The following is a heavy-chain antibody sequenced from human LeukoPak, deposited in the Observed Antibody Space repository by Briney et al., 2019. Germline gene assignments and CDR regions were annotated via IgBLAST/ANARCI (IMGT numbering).Heavy chain of an antibody. J-gene: IGHJ6*04. V-gene: IGHV1-2*02. CDR3: ARGRGYLSV. CDR2: INPNSGGI. CDR1: GYTLTGYY. Sequence: ASVKVSCKASGYTLTGYYMHWVRQAPGQGLEWVGWINPNSGGINYAQKFQGRVTMTRDTSISTAYMELSRLRSDDTAVYYCARGRGYLSVWGKGTTVTVSS. D-gene: IGHD6-13*01.